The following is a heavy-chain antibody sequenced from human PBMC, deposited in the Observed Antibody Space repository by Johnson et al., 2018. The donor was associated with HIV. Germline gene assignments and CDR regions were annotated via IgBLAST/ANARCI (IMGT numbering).Heavy chain of an antibody. CDR1: GFIFSSYW. CDR3: ARGWRGITMIDAFDI. J-gene: IGHJ3*02. D-gene: IGHD3-22*01. CDR2: IKQDGSEK. V-gene: IGHV3-7*01. Sequence: VQLVESGGGLVQPGGSLRLSCAASGFIFSSYWMNWVRQAPGKGLEWVANIKQDGSEKYFVDSVKGRFTISRDNAKNSLYLQMNSLRAADTAVYYCARGWRGITMIDAFDIWVLGTMVTVSS.